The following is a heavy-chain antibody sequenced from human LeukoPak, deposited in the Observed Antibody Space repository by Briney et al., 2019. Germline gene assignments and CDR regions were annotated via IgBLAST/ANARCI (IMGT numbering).Heavy chain of an antibody. Sequence: ASVEVSCKASGYTFTTNGISWVRQAPGQGLKWMGWISAYSGNTIYAQKLQGRVTMTTDTSTTTAYMELRSLRSDDTAVYYCARDRDYSPDYWGQGTLVTVSS. J-gene: IGHJ4*02. CDR1: GYTFTTNG. CDR2: ISAYSGNT. V-gene: IGHV1-18*01. CDR3: ARDRDYSPDY. D-gene: IGHD2-21*01.